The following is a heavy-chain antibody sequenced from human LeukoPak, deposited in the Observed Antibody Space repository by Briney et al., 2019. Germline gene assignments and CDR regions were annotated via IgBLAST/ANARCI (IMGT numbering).Heavy chain of an antibody. V-gene: IGHV3-23*01. D-gene: IGHD3-9*01. CDR2: ISGSGGST. J-gene: IGHJ6*02. CDR1: GFTFSSYA. Sequence: PGGSLRLSCAASGFTFSSYAMSWVRQAPGKGLEWVSAISGSGGSTYYADSVKGRFTISRDNPKNTLYLQMNSLRAEDTAVYYCAKGTIDILTGQSYGMDVWGQGTTVTVSS. CDR3: AKGTIDILTGQSYGMDV.